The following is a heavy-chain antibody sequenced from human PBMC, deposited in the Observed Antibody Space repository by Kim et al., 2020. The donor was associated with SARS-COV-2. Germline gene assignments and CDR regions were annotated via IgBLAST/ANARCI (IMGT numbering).Heavy chain of an antibody. CDR2: ISSDGINE. J-gene: IGHJ6*02. D-gene: IGHD6-19*01. Sequence: GGSLRLSCAASGFTFSSFGMYWVRQAPGKGLEWVAAISSDGINEHYAGSVKGRFSISRDNSKNTVSLQMDSLRVEDTALYYCAKRLDPKGCLDVWGQGTTVTVSS. CDR1: GFTFSSFG. CDR3: AKRLDPKGCLDV. V-gene: IGHV3-30*18.